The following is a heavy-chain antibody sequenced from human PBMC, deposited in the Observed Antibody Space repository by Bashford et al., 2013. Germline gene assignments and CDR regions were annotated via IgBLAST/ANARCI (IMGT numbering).Heavy chain of an antibody. V-gene: IGHV1-18*01. D-gene: IGHD3-9*01. Sequence: ASVKVSCRASGYTFSDYGVSWMRQAPGQGLEWMGWISVSNGKTNYAQKLQGRVTLTTDTSTATAYMELRSLTSDDTAVYYCARDILRSTTGTLDAFDIWGPRDNGHRLL. J-gene: IGHJ3*02. CDR3: ARDILRSTTGTLDAFDI. CDR1: GYTFSDYG. CDR2: ISVSNGKT.